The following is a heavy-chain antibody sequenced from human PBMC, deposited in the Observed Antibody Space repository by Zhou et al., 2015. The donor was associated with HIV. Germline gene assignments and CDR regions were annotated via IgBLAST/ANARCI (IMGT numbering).Heavy chain of an antibody. CDR1: GFTFDDFA. CDR2: ISATGHGL. D-gene: IGHD6-19*01. J-gene: IGHJ4*02. V-gene: IGHV3-23*01. CDR3: ARGRPAVTSPFED. Sequence: EVQLLESGGVLVQPGGSLRLSCAASGFTFDDFAMTWIRQAPGGGLEWISAISATGHGLFYSDSVKGRFTIYRVNSQNTLYLEMERLRVDDTGIYYCARGRPAVTSPFEDWGQGTLVSVAS.